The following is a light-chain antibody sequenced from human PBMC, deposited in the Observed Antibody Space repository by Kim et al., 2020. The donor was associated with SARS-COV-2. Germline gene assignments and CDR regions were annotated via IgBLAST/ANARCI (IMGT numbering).Light chain of an antibody. CDR3: AAWDDSLKGYV. V-gene: IGLV1-44*01. J-gene: IGLJ1*01. CDR2: ISY. CDR1: SSNIGSTT. Sequence: TVTISCSGRSSNIGSTTVNWYPQLPGTAPKPLVHISYQPPSGVPDRFSGSKSGPSASPAIRGLQSEDEADYSCAAWDDSLKGYVFGTGTKVTVL.